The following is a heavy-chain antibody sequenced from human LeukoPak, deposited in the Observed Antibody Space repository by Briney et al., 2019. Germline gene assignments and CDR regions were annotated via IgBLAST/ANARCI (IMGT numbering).Heavy chain of an antibody. CDR1: GYTFTSYD. V-gene: IGHV1-8*01. CDR3: ARGRYDFWSGYYKELAYYFDY. CDR2: MNPNSGNT. D-gene: IGHD3-3*01. Sequence: ASVKVSCKASGYTFTSYDINWVRQATGQGLEWMGWMNPNSGNTGYAQKFQGRITMTRNTSISTAHMELSSLRSEDTAVYYCARGRYDFWSGYYKELAYYFDYWGQGTLVTVSS. J-gene: IGHJ4*02.